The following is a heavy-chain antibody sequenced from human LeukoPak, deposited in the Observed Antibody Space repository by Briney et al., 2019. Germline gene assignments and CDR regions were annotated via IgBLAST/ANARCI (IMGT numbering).Heavy chain of an antibody. V-gene: IGHV4-39*01. CDR2: IYYSGST. D-gene: IGHD3-22*01. CDR1: GGSISSSSYY. Sequence: SETLSLTCTVSGGSISSSSYYWGWIRQPPGKGLEWIGSIYYSGSTYYNPSLKSRVTISVDTSKNQFSLKLSSVTAADTAVYYCARHSSYYDSSGYYPYFDYWGQGTLVTVSS. J-gene: IGHJ4*02. CDR3: ARHSSYYDSSGYYPYFDY.